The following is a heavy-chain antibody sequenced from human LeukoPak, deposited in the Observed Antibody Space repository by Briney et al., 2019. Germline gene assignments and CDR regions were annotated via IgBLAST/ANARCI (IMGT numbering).Heavy chain of an antibody. Sequence: SETLSLTCTVSGGSISSGDYYWSWIRQPPGKGLEWIGYIYYSGSTYYNPSLKSRVTISVDTSKNQFSLKLSSVTAADTAVYYCARGEGYCSSTSCSGNWFDPWAREPWSPSPQ. CDR1: GGSISSGDYY. V-gene: IGHV4-30-4*08. D-gene: IGHD2-2*01. CDR2: IYYSGST. CDR3: ARGEGYCSSTSCSGNWFDP. J-gene: IGHJ5*02.